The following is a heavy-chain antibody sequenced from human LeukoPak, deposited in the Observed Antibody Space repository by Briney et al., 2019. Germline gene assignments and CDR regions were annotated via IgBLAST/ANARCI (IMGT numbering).Heavy chain of an antibody. Sequence: GASVKVSCKASGYTFTSYDINWVRQATGQGLEWMGWMNPNSGNTGYAQKFQGRVTMTRNTSISAAYMELSSLRSEDTAVYYCARGPYYYDSSGYRFDPWGQGTLVTVSS. CDR1: GYTFTSYD. V-gene: IGHV1-8*01. J-gene: IGHJ5*02. D-gene: IGHD3-22*01. CDR3: ARGPYYYDSSGYRFDP. CDR2: MNPNSGNT.